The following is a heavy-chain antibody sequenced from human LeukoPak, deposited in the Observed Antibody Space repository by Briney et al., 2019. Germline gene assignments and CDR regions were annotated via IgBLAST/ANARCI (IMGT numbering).Heavy chain of an antibody. CDR3: ARFGATAIDY. V-gene: IGHV3-48*02. J-gene: IGHJ4*02. Sequence: GSLRLSCAASGFTFSSYSMNWVRQAPGKGLERISHISSGSGTTIYHADSVKGRFTISRDNAKNSVYLQMNSLRDEDTAVYYCARFGATAIDYWGQGTLVTVSS. CDR1: GFTFSSYS. D-gene: IGHD3-16*01. CDR2: ISSGSGTTI.